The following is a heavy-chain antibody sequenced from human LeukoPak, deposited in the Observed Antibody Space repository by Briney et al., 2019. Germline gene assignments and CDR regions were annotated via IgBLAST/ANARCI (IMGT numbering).Heavy chain of an antibody. V-gene: IGHV3-21*01. CDR3: ARGEWELLGGMDV. CDR1: GFTFSSNC. CDR2: ISSSSSYT. D-gene: IGHD1-26*01. Sequence: GGSLRLSCAPSGFTFSSNCMNWVRQAPGKGLEWVSSISSSSSYTYYAHSVKGRFTISRDNAKNSLYLQMNSMRADDTAVYYCARGEWELLGGMDVWGQGTTVTVSS. J-gene: IGHJ6*02.